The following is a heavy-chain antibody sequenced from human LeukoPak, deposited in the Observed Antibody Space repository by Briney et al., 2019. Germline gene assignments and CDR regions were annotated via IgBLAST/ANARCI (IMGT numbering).Heavy chain of an antibody. CDR1: GGSFSGYY. V-gene: IGHV4-34*01. CDR2: INDSGST. CDR3: ARGGPNYYDSSGYYFY. D-gene: IGHD3-22*01. Sequence: PSETLSLTCAVYGGSFSGYYWSWIRQPPGKGLEWIGEINDSGSTNYNPSLKSRVTISVDTSKNQFSLKLSSVTAADTAVYYCARGGPNYYDSSGYYFYWGQGTLVTVSS. J-gene: IGHJ4*02.